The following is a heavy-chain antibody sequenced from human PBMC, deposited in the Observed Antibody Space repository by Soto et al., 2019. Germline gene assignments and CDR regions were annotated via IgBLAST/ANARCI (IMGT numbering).Heavy chain of an antibody. CDR1: GYTFTNYG. Sequence: QVQLVQSGGEVKKPGASVKVSCKASGYTFTNYGISWMRQAPGQGLEWMGWINVYNSNTKYAQKVQGRVTMTTDTYTSTAYMELRSLRSDDTAVYYCARGVGSGSFYNQYNWFDPWGQGTLVTVSS. CDR2: INVYNSNT. V-gene: IGHV1-18*01. CDR3: ARGVGSGSFYNQYNWFDP. J-gene: IGHJ5*02. D-gene: IGHD3-10*01.